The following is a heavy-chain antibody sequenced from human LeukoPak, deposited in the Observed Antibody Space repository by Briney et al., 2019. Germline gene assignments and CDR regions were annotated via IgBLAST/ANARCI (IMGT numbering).Heavy chain of an antibody. V-gene: IGHV3-30*02. CDR3: ANSGVNKVYNSGYSSPDYYYYYMDV. CDR2: IRYDGSDK. D-gene: IGHD3-22*01. Sequence: GGSLRLSCAASAFTFSSSGMHWVRQAPGKGLEWVAFIRYDGSDKLYADSVKGRFTISRDNSKNMLYLQMNSLRAEDTAVYYCANSGVNKVYNSGYSSPDYYYYYMDVWGKGTTVTISS. J-gene: IGHJ6*03. CDR1: AFTFSSSG.